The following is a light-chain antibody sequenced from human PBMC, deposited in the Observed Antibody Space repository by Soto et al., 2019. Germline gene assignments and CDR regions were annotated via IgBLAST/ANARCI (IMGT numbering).Light chain of an antibody. Sequence: QSVLTQPPSAYGTPGQRVTISCYGSSSNIGSNTVNWYQQLPGTAPKLLIYSNHQRPSGVPGRFSGSKSGTSASLAISGLQSEDEAEYYFAPWDDTRNGYVFGTGTKLPVL. CDR1: SSNIGSNT. V-gene: IGLV1-44*01. CDR3: APWDDTRNGYV. CDR2: SNH. J-gene: IGLJ1*01.